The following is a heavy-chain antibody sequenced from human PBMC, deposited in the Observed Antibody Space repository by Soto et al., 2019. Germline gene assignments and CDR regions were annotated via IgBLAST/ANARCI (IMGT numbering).Heavy chain of an antibody. CDR3: AKSYTSSWSALDY. D-gene: IGHD6-13*01. CDR1: GFTFRSYG. J-gene: IGHJ4*02. CDR2: ISASGGST. Sequence: GGSLRLSCAASGFTFRSYGMNWVRQAPGKGLERVSGISASGGSTYYADSVKGRFTISRDNSKNTLYLQMNSLRAEDTAVYYCAKSYTSSWSALDYWGRGTLVTVSS. V-gene: IGHV3-23*01.